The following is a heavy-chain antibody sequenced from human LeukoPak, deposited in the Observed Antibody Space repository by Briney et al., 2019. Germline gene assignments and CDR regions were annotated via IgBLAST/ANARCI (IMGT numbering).Heavy chain of an antibody. CDR1: GFTFSSYG. CDR3: AKVRADNDYGDSHPPI. V-gene: IGHV3-23*01. CDR2: ITGSGGGT. Sequence: GGSLRLSCVASGFTFSSYGMSWVRQAPGKGLEWVSAITGSGGGTYYADSLKGRFTISRDNSKNTLYLQMSRLRAEDTAVYYCAKVRADNDYGDSHPPIWGQGTLVTVSS. J-gene: IGHJ4*02. D-gene: IGHD4-17*01.